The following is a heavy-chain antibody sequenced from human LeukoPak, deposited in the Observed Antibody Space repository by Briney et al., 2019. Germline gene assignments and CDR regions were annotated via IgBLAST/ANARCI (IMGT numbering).Heavy chain of an antibody. D-gene: IGHD6-6*01. Sequence: GSPRLSCAASGFTFSSYAMSWVRQAPGKGLEWVSAISGSGGNTYYADSVKGRFTISRDNSKKTLYLQMNSLRAEDTAAYYCAKDQGSSSLYYYYGMDVWGQGTTVTVSS. CDR1: GFTFSSYA. CDR3: AKDQGSSSLYYYYGMDV. V-gene: IGHV3-23*01. J-gene: IGHJ6*02. CDR2: ISGSGGNT.